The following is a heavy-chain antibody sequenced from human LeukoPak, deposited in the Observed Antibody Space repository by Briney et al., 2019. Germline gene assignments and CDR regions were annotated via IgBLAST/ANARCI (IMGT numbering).Heavy chain of an antibody. Sequence: GGSLRLSCAASGFTFSSYSMNWVRQAPGKGLEWVSYISRSGSTTKYADSVKGRFTISRDNAKNSLYLEMNSLRAEDTAVYYCARSARDSEYTNMDYWGQGTLVTVSS. CDR1: GFTFSSYS. CDR3: ARSARDSEYTNMDY. J-gene: IGHJ4*02. V-gene: IGHV3-48*04. D-gene: IGHD5-18*01. CDR2: ISRSGSTT.